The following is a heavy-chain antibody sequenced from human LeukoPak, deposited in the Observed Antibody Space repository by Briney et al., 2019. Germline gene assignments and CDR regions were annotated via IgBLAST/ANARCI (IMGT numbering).Heavy chain of an antibody. V-gene: IGHV4-39*07. CDR2: ISYSGGT. J-gene: IGHJ4*02. D-gene: IGHD6-19*01. Sequence: SETLSLTCTVSGGSISSSGYYWGWIRQPPGKGLEWIGSISYSGGTYYSPSLKSRVTISVDTSKNQFSLKLSSVTAADTAVYYCARVGGWLYFDYWGQGTLVTVSS. CDR3: ARVGGWLYFDY. CDR1: GGSISSSGYY.